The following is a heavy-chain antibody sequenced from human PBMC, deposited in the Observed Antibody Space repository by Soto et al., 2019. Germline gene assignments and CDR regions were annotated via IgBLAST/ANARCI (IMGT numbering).Heavy chain of an antibody. D-gene: IGHD1-1*01. CDR2: MSHSGGT. V-gene: IGHV4-34*01. Sequence: SETLSLTCAVYGGFVTSGSYYWSWIRQPPGKGLEWIGEMSHSGGTHFNPSLKSRVTISVDTSKNQFTLKMSSVNAADTALYYWAGVGGGPATTVVVVFDIGAPGKLVPVS. CDR3: AGVGGGPATTVVVVFDI. J-gene: IGHJ3*02. CDR1: GGFVTSGSYY.